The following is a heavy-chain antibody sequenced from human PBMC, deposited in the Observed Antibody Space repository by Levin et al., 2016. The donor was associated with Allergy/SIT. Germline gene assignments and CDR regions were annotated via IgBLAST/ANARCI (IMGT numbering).Heavy chain of an antibody. D-gene: IGHD3-22*01. V-gene: IGHV3-33*06. Sequence: WIRQPPGKGLEWVAVIWYDGSNKYYADSVKGRFTISRDNSKNTLYLQMNSLRAEDTAVYYCAKDSPVKYYYDSSGYTSGPYWGQGTLVTVSS. CDR3: AKDSPVKYYYDSSGYTSGPY. CDR2: IWYDGSNK. J-gene: IGHJ4*02.